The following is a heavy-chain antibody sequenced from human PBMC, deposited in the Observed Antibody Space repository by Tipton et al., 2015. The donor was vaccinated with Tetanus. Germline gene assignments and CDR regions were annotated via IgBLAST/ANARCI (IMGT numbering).Heavy chain of an antibody. J-gene: IGHJ6*02. D-gene: IGHD3-10*01. CDR3: ARDRLWFGELSHYYYGMDV. V-gene: IGHV3-48*02. CDR1: GFTFSSYS. Sequence: SLRLSCAASGFTFSSYSMNWVRQAPGEGLEWVSYISSSSSTIYYADSVKGRFTISRDNAKNSLYLQMNSLRDEDTAVYYCARDRLWFGELSHYYYGMDVWGQGTTVTVSS. CDR2: ISSSSSTI.